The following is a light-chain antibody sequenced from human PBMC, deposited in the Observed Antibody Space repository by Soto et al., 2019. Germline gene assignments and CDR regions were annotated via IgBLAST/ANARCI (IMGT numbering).Light chain of an antibody. CDR2: DVS. J-gene: IGLJ1*01. CDR3: SSYTSSSTLGLEG. Sequence: QSALTQPASVSGSPGQSITISCTGTSSDVGGYNYVSWYQQHPGKAPKLMIYDVSNRPSGVSNRFSGSKSGNTASLTISGLQAEDEADYYCSSYTSSSTLGLEGFGTGTKVTVL. CDR1: SSDVGGYNY. V-gene: IGLV2-14*01.